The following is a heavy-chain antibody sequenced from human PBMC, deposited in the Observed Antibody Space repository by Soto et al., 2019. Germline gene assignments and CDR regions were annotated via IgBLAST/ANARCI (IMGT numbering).Heavy chain of an antibody. CDR1: GFSLSTSAAG. D-gene: IGHD6-13*01. J-gene: IGHJ5*02. CDR3: AHTRAAGNSAWFDP. V-gene: IGHV2-5*02. CDR2: IYWDGDK. Sequence: QMTLKESGPPLVKPTQTLTLTCTFSGFSLSTSAAGVAWIRQPPGKALEWLAVIYWDGDKRYSPSLKTRLTITKETSKDQVILTMPNMDPVDTGTYSGAHTRAAGNSAWFDPWGQGTLVTVSS.